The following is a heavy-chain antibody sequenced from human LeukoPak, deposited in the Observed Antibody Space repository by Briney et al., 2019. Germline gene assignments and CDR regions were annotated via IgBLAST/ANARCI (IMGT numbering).Heavy chain of an antibody. CDR3: ARHEEEDGYNPKTCDF. D-gene: IGHD5-24*01. V-gene: IGHV4-39*01. CDR2: IYYSGNT. CDR1: VGSISRSNYY. Sequence: PSETLSPTCTVSVGSISRSNYYWGWVRQPPGKGLEWIGSIYYSGNTYYIPSLKSRVTISVDTARNQFSLKLTSVTAADTAVYYCARHEEEDGYNPKTCDFWGQGTLVTVSS. J-gene: IGHJ4*02.